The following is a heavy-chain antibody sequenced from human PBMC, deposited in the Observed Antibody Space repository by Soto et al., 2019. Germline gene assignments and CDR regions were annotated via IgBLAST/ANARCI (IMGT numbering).Heavy chain of an antibody. D-gene: IGHD1-26*01. CDR2: VSSSNSTI. CDR3: ARDVLSWELLADY. Sequence: EVQLVESGGGLVQPGGSLRLSCAASGFTFSSYSMNWVRQAPGKGLEWVSYVSSSNSTIYYADSVKGRFTISRDNAKNSLYLQMNSLRDEDTAVYYCARDVLSWELLADYWGQGTLVTVSS. CDR1: GFTFSSYS. V-gene: IGHV3-48*02. J-gene: IGHJ4*02.